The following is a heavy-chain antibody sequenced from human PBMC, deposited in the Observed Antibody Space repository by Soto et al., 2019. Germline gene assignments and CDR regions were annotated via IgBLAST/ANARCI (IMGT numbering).Heavy chain of an antibody. CDR3: AGCYISGY. V-gene: IGHV1-69*01. D-gene: IGHD2-15*01. CDR1: GGTFTTYA. J-gene: IGHJ4*03. CDR2: IIPMYSKP. Sequence: QVPLVQSGAEVKKPGSSVRVSCQASGGTFTTYAFNWVRQAPGQGLEWMGGIIPMYSKPNYAPNFLGRVTISADPATSTAYSHLATRTWGNTAGNFGAGCYISGY.